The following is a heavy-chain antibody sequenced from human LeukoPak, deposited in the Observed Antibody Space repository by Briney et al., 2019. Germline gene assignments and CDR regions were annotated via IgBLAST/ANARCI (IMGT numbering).Heavy chain of an antibody. Sequence: SETLSLTCTVSGGSISSGDYYWSWIRQPPGKGLEWIGYIYYSGSTYYNPSLKSRVTISVDTSKNQFSLKLSSVTATDTAVYYCARERYNWNDLDYFDYWGQGTLVTVSS. J-gene: IGHJ4*02. CDR3: ARERYNWNDLDYFDY. CDR1: GGSISSGDYY. V-gene: IGHV4-30-4*01. CDR2: IYYSGST. D-gene: IGHD1-20*01.